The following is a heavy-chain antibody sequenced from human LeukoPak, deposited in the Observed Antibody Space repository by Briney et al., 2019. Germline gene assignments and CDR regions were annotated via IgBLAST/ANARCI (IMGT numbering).Heavy chain of an antibody. J-gene: IGHJ4*02. V-gene: IGHV5-51*01. CDR2: IYPGDSDT. D-gene: IGHD5-18*01. CDR1: RYSFTSYW. CDR3: ARAGDSYGYFDY. Sequence: PGESLEIYCKGSRYSFTSYWIAWVRQMPGKGLEWMGIIYPGDSDTRYSPSFRGQVTISADKSISTAYLQWSSLKASDTAIYFCARAGDSYGYFDYWGQGTLVTVSS.